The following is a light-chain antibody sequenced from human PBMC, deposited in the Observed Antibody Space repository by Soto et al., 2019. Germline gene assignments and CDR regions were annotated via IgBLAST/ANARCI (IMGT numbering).Light chain of an antibody. J-gene: IGKJ2*01. V-gene: IGKV3-15*01. CDR1: QSVSSN. CDR2: GAS. CDR3: QQYNNWPLYT. Sequence: EIVMTQSPATLSVSPGERATLSCRASQSVSSNLAWYQQKPGQAPRLLIYGASTRATGIPARFSGSGSGKEFTLTISSLQSEDFAVYYCQQYNNWPLYTFGQGTQLEIK.